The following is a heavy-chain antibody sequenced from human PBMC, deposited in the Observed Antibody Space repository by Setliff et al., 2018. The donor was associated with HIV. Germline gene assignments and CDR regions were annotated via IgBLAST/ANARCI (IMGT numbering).Heavy chain of an antibody. D-gene: IGHD6-13*01. J-gene: IGHJ4*02. Sequence: SETLSLTCTVSGGSISSGTYFWSWIRQPAGKGLEWIGHIHTSGNANYNPSLNSRVTISVDTSKNQFSLKLSSVTAADTAVYYCASRESGSWYADYWGQGTLVTVSS. CDR2: IHTSGNA. CDR1: GGSISSGTYF. V-gene: IGHV4-61*09. CDR3: ASRESGSWYADY.